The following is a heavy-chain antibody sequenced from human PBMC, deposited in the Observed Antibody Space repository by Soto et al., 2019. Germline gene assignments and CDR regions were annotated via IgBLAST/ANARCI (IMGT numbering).Heavy chain of an antibody. CDR1: GDSISSYN. CDR2: FRSGGGT. J-gene: IGHJ6*02. V-gene: IGHV4-4*09. CDR3: VRQGIGVLHGLVDV. Sequence: QVQLQESGPGLVKPSETLSLTCTVSGDSISSYNLAWIRQPPGKGLEWIGYFRSGGGTSYNPSLTSRVAISADTSTRQFSLRLSSVTAADTAVYYCVRQGIGVLHGLVDVWGQGTTVTVSS. D-gene: IGHD3-10*01.